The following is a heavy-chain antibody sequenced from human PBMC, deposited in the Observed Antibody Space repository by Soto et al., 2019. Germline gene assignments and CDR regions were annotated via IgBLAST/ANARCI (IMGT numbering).Heavy chain of an antibody. CDR2: ISAYSSPI. D-gene: IGHD2-2*02. Sequence: EVQLVESGGGLVKPGGSLRLSCVDSGFTFSSYSMNWVRQAPGKGLEWVSSISAYSSPIFYADSVKGRFTISRDNAKNSLYLQMNSLRAGDTAVYYCVRGGRGYTRDDVFDIWGPGRMVTVSS. CDR3: VRGGRGYTRDDVFDI. V-gene: IGHV3-21*06. J-gene: IGHJ3*02. CDR1: GFTFSSYS.